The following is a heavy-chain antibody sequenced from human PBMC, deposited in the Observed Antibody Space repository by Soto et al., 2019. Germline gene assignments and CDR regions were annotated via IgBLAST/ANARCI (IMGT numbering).Heavy chain of an antibody. CDR1: GFTFSSYG. J-gene: IGHJ6*02. V-gene: IGHV3-30*18. Sequence: QVQLVESGGGVVQPGRSLRLSCAASGFTFSSYGMHWVRQAPGKGLEWVAVISYDGSEKHYADSVKGRFTISRDNSKITLDLQKNSLRAEDTAVYLGAKGSQEQVRLYFAMDVWGQGTTVAVSS. CDR2: ISYDGSEK. CDR3: AKGSQEQVRLYFAMDV. D-gene: IGHD3-10*01.